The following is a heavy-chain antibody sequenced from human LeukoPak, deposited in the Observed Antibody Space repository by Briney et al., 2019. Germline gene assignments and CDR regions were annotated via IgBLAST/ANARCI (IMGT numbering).Heavy chain of an antibody. CDR3: ARSGADNWNYEFDY. Sequence: ASVKVSCKASGYPFNNYDINWVRQATGQGLEWMGWINTNTGKPTSVQGFRGRFDFSLDTSVSTAYLHISSLKTEDTAVYYCARSGADNWNYEFDYWGQGTLVTVSS. CDR1: GYPFNNYD. CDR2: INTNTGKP. J-gene: IGHJ4*02. D-gene: IGHD1-7*01. V-gene: IGHV7-4-1*02.